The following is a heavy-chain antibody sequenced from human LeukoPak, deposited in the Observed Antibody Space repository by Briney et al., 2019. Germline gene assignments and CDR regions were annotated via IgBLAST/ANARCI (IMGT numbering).Heavy chain of an antibody. CDR3: STYSVREVGFDY. D-gene: IGHD3-10*01. J-gene: IGHJ4*02. Sequence: GGSLRLSCAASGFTFSNAWMSWVRQAPGKGLEWVGRIKSKTDGGTTEYAAPVKGRFTISGDDSKNTLYLQMNSLKTEDTAVYYCSTYSVREVGFDYWGQGTLVTVSS. CDR2: IKSKTDGGTT. V-gene: IGHV3-15*01. CDR1: GFTFSNAW.